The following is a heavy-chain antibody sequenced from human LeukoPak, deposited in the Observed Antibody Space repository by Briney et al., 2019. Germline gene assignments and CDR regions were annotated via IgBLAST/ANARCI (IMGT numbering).Heavy chain of an antibody. V-gene: IGHV3-30*18. CDR3: AKDGTMVLDY. Sequence: GGPLTLSCAASGFTFSSYAMNWVRQAPGKGLEWVAVISYDGSNKYYADYVKGRFTISRDNSKNTLYQQMNSLRAEDTAVYYCAKDGTMVLDYWGQGSLVTVCS. J-gene: IGHJ4*02. CDR2: ISYDGSNK. D-gene: IGHD3-10*01. CDR1: GFTFSSYA.